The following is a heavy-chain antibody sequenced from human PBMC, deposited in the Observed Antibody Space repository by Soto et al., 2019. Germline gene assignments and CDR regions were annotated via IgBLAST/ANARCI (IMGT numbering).Heavy chain of an antibody. Sequence: QVQLVESGGGVVQPGRSLRLSCAASGFTFSSYAMHWVRQAPGKGLEWVAVISYDGSNKYYADTVKGRFTISRDNSKNTLYLQMNSLRAEDTAVYYCAKDRGDIYFDYWGQGSLVTVSS. CDR2: ISYDGSNK. V-gene: IGHV3-30*04. CDR1: GFTFSSYA. D-gene: IGHD2-15*01. CDR3: AKDRGDIYFDY. J-gene: IGHJ4*02.